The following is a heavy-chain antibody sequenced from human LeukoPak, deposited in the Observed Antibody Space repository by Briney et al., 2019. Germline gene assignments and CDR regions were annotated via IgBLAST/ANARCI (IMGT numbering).Heavy chain of an antibody. J-gene: IGHJ4*02. CDR1: GGSISSSSYY. CDR2: IYYSGST. CDR3: ARDPGYSGYAARRGDY. V-gene: IGHV4-39*07. D-gene: IGHD5-12*01. Sequence: SETLSLTCTVSGGSISSSSYYWGWIRQPPGKGLEWIGSIYYSGSTYYNPSLKSRVTISVDTSKNQFSLKLSSVTAVDTAVYYCARDPGYSGYAARRGDYWGQGTLVTVSS.